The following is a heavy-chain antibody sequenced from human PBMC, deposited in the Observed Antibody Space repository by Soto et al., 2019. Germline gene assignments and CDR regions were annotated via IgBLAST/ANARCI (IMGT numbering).Heavy chain of an antibody. J-gene: IGHJ4*02. V-gene: IGHV3-33*01. D-gene: IGHD3-22*01. CDR1: GFAFISYG. CDR3: ARPKYYYDSSGYYGY. CDR2: IWYDGSNK. Sequence: WGSLRLSCAASGFAFISYGIHCFRHSAFKGLEWVAVIWYDGSNKYYADSVKGRFTISRDNSKNTLYLQMNSLRAEDTAVYYCARPKYYYDSSGYYGYWGQGTLVTVSS.